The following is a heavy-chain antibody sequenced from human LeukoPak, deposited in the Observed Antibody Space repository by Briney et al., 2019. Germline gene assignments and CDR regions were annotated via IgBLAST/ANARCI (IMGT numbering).Heavy chain of an antibody. J-gene: IGHJ4*02. CDR1: GFTFSSYV. D-gene: IGHD3-22*01. CDR3: ARNRGYGFFDY. V-gene: IGHV3-48*03. CDR2: IGSGGTV. Sequence: GGSLRLSCAASGFTFSSYVIHWVRQAPGKGLEWVSYIGSGGTVFYADSVKGRFTISRGNAKNSLYLQMNSLRAEDTAVYYCARNRGYGFFDYWGQGTLVTVSS.